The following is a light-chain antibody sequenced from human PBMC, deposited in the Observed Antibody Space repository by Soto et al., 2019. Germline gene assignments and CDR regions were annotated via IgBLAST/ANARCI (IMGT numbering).Light chain of an antibody. J-gene: IGKJ5*01. V-gene: IGKV3-11*01. CDR1: QSVGKY. Sequence: EIVLTQSPAILSLSPGERATLSCRASQSVGKYLAWYQQKPGQAPRLLIYDVSSRAPGIPARFSGSGSGTDFTLTISSLEPEDFAVYYCQQCNNWPPITFGQGTRLEIK. CDR3: QQCNNWPPIT. CDR2: DVS.